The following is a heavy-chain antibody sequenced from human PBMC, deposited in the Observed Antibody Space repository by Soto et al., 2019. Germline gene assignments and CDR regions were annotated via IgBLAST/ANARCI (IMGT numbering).Heavy chain of an antibody. D-gene: IGHD2-2*01. Sequence: QVQLVQSGAEVKKPGSSVKVSCKASGGTFSSYAISWVRQAPGQGLEWMGGIIPISGTANYAQKFQGRVTITADESTSTAYMELSSRRSKNTAVYYCARSQGSSTSLEIYYYYYYGMDVWGQGTMVTVSS. J-gene: IGHJ6*02. CDR2: IIPISGTA. CDR1: GGTFSSYA. CDR3: ARSQGSSTSLEIYYYYYYGMDV. V-gene: IGHV1-69*01.